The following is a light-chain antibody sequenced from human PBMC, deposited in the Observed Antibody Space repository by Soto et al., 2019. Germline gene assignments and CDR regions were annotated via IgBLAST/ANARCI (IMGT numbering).Light chain of an antibody. Sequence: DIQMTQSPSTLSASVGDRVTITCRASQSISSWLAWYQQKPGKAPKLLSYKASNLESGVPSRFSGSGSGTEFTLTINSLQPDDFATYYCQQYNSFPLTFGGGTKVEIK. CDR3: QQYNSFPLT. V-gene: IGKV1-5*03. CDR1: QSISSW. CDR2: KAS. J-gene: IGKJ4*01.